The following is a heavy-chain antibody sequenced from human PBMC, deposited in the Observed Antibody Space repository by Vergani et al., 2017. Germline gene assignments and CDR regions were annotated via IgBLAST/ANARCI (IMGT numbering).Heavy chain of an antibody. V-gene: IGHV4-61*02. D-gene: IGHD1-1*01. J-gene: IGHJ5*02. CDR1: GGSISSGSYY. CDR3: AXHGRYNWDDGWFDP. CDR2: IYTSRST. Sequence: QVQLQESGPGLVKPSQTLALTCTVSGGSISSGSYYWSWIRQPAGKGLEWIGRIYTSRSTNYNPSLKSRVTMSVDTSKNQFSLKLSSVTAADTAVYYCAXHGRYNWDDGWFDPWGQGTLVTVSS.